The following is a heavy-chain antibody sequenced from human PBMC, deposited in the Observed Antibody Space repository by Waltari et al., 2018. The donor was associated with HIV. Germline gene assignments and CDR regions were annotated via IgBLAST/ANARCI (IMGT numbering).Heavy chain of an antibody. CDR1: GFTFSSYW. V-gene: IGHV3-74*01. CDR2: INSDGSST. J-gene: IGHJ4*02. D-gene: IGHD1-7*01. CDR3: ARAGRDGKLPPDY. Sequence: EVQLVESGGVLVQPGGSLRLSCAASGFTFSSYWTHWVRQAPGKGLVWVSRINSDGSSTSYADSVKGRYTISRDNAKNTLYLQMNSLRAEDTAVYYCARAGRDGKLPPDYWGQGTLVTVSS.